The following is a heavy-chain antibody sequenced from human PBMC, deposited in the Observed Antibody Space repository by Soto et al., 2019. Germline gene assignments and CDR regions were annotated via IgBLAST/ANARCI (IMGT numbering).Heavy chain of an antibody. CDR1: GYTFTSYY. J-gene: IGHJ6*02. Sequence: ASVKVSCTASGYTFTSYYMHWVRQAPRQGLEWMGIINPSGGSTSYAQKFQGRVTMTRDTSTSTVYMELSSLRSEDTAVYYCAREVDTAMVTALDYYYGMDVWGQGTTVTVSS. CDR2: INPSGGST. D-gene: IGHD5-18*01. CDR3: AREVDTAMVTALDYYYGMDV. V-gene: IGHV1-46*01.